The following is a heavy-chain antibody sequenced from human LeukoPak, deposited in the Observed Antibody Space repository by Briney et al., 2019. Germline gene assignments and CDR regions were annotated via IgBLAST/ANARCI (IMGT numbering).Heavy chain of an antibody. CDR2: INYSGST. Sequence: SSETLSLTCTVSGGSISSYYWSWIRQPPGKGLEWIGYINYSGSTNYNPSLKSRVTISVDTSKNQFSLKLSSVTAADTAVYYCARDSGSRRVWFDSWGQGTLVTVSS. CDR3: ARDSGSRRVWFDS. V-gene: IGHV4-59*01. CDR1: GGSISSYY. D-gene: IGHD1-26*01. J-gene: IGHJ5*01.